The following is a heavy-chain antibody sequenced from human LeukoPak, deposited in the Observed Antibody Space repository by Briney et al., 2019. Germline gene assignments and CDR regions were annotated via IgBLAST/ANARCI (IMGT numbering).Heavy chain of an antibody. CDR3: ARDLRDIVVVPAATTGWYFDY. CDR2: ISSSSSYI. V-gene: IGHV3-21*01. CDR1: GFTFSSYS. D-gene: IGHD2-2*01. Sequence: KSGGSLRLSCAASGFTFSSYSMNWVRQAPGKGLEWVSSISSSSSYIYYADSVKGRFTISRDNAKNSLYLQMNSLRAEDTAVYYCARDLRDIVVVPAATTGWYFDYWGQGTLVTVSS. J-gene: IGHJ4*02.